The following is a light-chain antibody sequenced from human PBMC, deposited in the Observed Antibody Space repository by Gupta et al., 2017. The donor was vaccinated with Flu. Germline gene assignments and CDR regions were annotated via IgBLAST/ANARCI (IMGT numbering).Light chain of an antibody. CDR2: LGS. CDR1: QSLLQSNGYNY. Sequence: ESVMTQSPLSLPVTPGEPASISCRSSQSLLQSNGYNYLDWYLQKPVQSPQPLLYLGSNRASGVPERFSGSRSGTDFTLKISRVEAEDVGVYYCRQALQTPRTFGQGTKVEIK. CDR3: RQALQTPRT. V-gene: IGKV2-28*01. J-gene: IGKJ1*01.